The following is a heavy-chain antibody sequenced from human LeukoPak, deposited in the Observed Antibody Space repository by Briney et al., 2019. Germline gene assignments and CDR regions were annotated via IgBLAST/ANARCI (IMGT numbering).Heavy chain of an antibody. V-gene: IGHV3-23*01. CDR1: GFTFSSYA. CDR2: ISGSGGST. D-gene: IGHD3-22*01. Sequence: GGSLRLSCAASGFTFSSYAMSWVRQAPGKGLEWVSAISGSGGSTYYADSVKGRFTISRDNSKNTLYLQMNSLRAEDTAVYYCARVRYYDSSGYYYIGYFDYWGQGTLVTVSS. CDR3: ARVRYYDSSGYYYIGYFDY. J-gene: IGHJ4*02.